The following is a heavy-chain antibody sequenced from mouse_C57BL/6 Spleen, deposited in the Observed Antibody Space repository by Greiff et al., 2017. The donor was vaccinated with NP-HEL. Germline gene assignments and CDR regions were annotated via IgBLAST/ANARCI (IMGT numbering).Heavy chain of an antibody. J-gene: IGHJ2*01. CDR3: TFYYGGY. Sequence: VQLQQSGAELVRPGASVTLSCKASGYTFTDYEMHWVKLTPVHGLEWIGAIDPETGGTAYNQKFKGKAILTADKSSSTAYMELRSLTSEDSAVYYCTFYYGGYWGQGTTLTVSS. V-gene: IGHV1-15*01. CDR2: IDPETGGT. D-gene: IGHD2-1*01. CDR1: GYTFTDYE.